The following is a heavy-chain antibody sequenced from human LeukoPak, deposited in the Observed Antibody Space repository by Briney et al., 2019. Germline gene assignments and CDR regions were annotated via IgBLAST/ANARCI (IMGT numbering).Heavy chain of an antibody. CDR2: IGWDGGGT. CDR3: VKDKSGDGYNNYFDY. D-gene: IGHD5-24*01. CDR1: GFTFYDYT. V-gene: IGHV3-43*01. Sequence: GGSLRLPCAASGFTFYDYTKHWVRQAPGKGLEGVSLIGWDGGGTYYADSVKGRFTISRDNSKNSLYLQMNSLKTEDSAFYYCVKDKSGDGYNNYFDYWGQGTLVTVSS. J-gene: IGHJ4*02.